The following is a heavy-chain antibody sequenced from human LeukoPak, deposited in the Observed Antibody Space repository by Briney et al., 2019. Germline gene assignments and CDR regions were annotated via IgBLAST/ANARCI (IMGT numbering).Heavy chain of an antibody. D-gene: IGHD3-22*01. CDR3: AKASGYYTLDY. CDR2: ISYDGSNK. V-gene: IGHV3-30*18. Sequence: QSGGSLRLSCAASGFTFSSYGMHWVRQAPGKGLEWVAVISYDGSNKYYADSVKGRFTIPRDNSKNTQYLQMNSLRAEDTAVYYCAKASGYYTLDYWGQGTLVTVSS. J-gene: IGHJ4*02. CDR1: GFTFSSYG.